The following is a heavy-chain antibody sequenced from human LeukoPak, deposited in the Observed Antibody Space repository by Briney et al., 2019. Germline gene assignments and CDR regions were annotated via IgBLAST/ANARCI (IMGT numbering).Heavy chain of an antibody. D-gene: IGHD6-13*01. CDR3: ARAIAAAGPYYFDY. V-gene: IGHV4-30-2*01. CDR1: GGSISSGGYS. J-gene: IGHJ4*02. CDR2: IYHSGST. Sequence: SQTLSLTCAVSGGSISSGGYSWSWIRHPPGKGLEWIGYIYHSGSTYYNPSLKSRVTISVDRSKNQFSLKLSSVTAADTAVYYCARAIAAAGPYYFDYWGQGTLVTVSS.